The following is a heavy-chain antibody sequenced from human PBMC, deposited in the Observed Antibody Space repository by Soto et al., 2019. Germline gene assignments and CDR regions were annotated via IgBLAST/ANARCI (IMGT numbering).Heavy chain of an antibody. CDR1: GLTFSNYN. V-gene: IGHV3-64D*06. CDR3: ATQVFWSGYPDY. CDR2: ISSNGGST. Sequence: LRLSCSASGLTFSNYNMHWVRQAPGKGLEYVSAISSNGGSTYYEDSVKGRFTISRDNSKNTLYLQMSSLRAEDTAVYYCATQVFWSGYPDYWGQGTLVTVSS. J-gene: IGHJ4*02. D-gene: IGHD3-3*01.